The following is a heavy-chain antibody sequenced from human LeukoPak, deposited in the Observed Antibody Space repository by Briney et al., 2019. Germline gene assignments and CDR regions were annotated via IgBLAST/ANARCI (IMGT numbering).Heavy chain of an antibody. CDR3: ARDPLPNYDFWSGYYKQDDAFDI. CDR2: ISSSSSYI. V-gene: IGHV3-21*01. Sequence: GGSLRLSCAASEFSVGSNYMTWVRQAPGKGLEWVSSISSSSSYIYYADSVKGRFTISRDNAKNSLYLQMNSLRAEDTAVYYCARDPLPNYDFWSGYYKQDDAFDIWGQGTMVTVSS. CDR1: EFSVGSNY. J-gene: IGHJ3*02. D-gene: IGHD3-3*01.